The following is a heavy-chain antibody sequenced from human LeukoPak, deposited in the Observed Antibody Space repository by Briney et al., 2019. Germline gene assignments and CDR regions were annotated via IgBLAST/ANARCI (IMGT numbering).Heavy chain of an antibody. V-gene: IGHV3-23*01. CDR3: AKETRSGYDSPSPTNALDY. J-gene: IGHJ4*02. CDR1: GFTFSSYA. Sequence: GGSLRLSCAASGFTFSSYAMSWVRQAPGKGLEWVSSISGSGNRTYYADSVKGRFTISRDNSKNTLYLQMNSLRAEDTAVYYCAKETRSGYDSPSPTNALDYWGQGTLVTVSS. D-gene: IGHD5-12*01. CDR2: ISGSGNRT.